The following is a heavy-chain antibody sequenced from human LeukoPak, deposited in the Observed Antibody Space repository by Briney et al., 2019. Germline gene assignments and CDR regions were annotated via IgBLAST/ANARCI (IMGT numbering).Heavy chain of an antibody. CDR3: ARKVVVAATGFDP. D-gene: IGHD2-15*01. Sequence: PSETLSLTCTVSGGSISSGGYYWSWIRQHPGKGLEWIGYIYYSGSTYYNPSLKSRVTISVDTSKNQFSLKLSSVTAADTAVYYCARKVVVAATGFDPWGQGTQVTVSS. CDR1: GGSISSGGYY. J-gene: IGHJ5*02. CDR2: IYYSGST. V-gene: IGHV4-31*03.